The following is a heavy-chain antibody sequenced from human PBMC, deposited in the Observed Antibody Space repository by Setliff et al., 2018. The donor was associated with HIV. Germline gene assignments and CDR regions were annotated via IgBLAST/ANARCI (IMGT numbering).Heavy chain of an antibody. CDR3: ARGGGYDRSGYYPFDY. V-gene: IGHV4-34*01. Sequence: SETLSLTCAVYGGSFSSYYWSWIRQSPEKGLEWIGEINHSGSTNYNPSLKSRVTMSVDTSKNQFSLKLSSVTAADTAVYYCARGGGYDRSGYYPFDYWGQGTPVTVSS. CDR1: GGSFSSYY. J-gene: IGHJ4*02. CDR2: INHSGST. D-gene: IGHD3-22*01.